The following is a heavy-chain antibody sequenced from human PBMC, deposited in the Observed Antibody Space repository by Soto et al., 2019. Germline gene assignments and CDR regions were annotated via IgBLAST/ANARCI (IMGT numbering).Heavy chain of an antibody. CDR3: ARVATGSYDWFDP. Sequence: PGGSLRLSCAASKFTFSRYWMHWVRQTPGKGLMWVSRINSDGSRTTYADSVKGRFTISRDNAKNTAFLDMNSLRPEDKAVYYCARVATGSYDWFDPWGQGTLVTVSS. CDR2: INSDGSRT. CDR1: KFTFSRYW. D-gene: IGHD3-10*01. V-gene: IGHV3-74*03. J-gene: IGHJ5*02.